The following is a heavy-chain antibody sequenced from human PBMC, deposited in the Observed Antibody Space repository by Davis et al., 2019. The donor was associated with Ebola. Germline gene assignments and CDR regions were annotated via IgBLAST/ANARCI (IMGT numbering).Heavy chain of an antibody. J-gene: IGHJ5*02. V-gene: IGHV1-69*04. CDR2: IIPILGIA. CDR3: AIAAAGIEGWFDP. D-gene: IGHD6-13*01. CDR1: GGTFSSYA. Sequence: AASVKVSCKASGGTFSSYAISWVRQAPGQGLEWMGRIIPILGIANYAQKFQGRVTITADKSTSTAYMELSSLRSEDTAVYYRAIAAAGIEGWFDPWGQGTLVTVSS.